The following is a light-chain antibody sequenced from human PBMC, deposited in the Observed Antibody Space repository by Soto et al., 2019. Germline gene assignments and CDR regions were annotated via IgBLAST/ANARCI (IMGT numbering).Light chain of an antibody. CDR2: GAS. J-gene: IGKJ2*01. V-gene: IGKV3-20*01. CDR1: QSVVSDY. Sequence: EIVLTQSPDTLSLSPGEGVTLSCRASQSVVSDYVAWYQQKPGQAPRLLIYGASIGATGLPARFSGSGSGTDFTLTISSLQPEDVATYYCQKYNSALMYTFGQGTKLEIK. CDR3: QKYNSALMYT.